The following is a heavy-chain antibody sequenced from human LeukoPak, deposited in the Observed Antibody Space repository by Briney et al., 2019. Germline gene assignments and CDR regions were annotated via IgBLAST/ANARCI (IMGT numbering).Heavy chain of an antibody. Sequence: GASVKVSCKVSGYTLTGLSMHWVRQAPGKGLEWMGGFDPEDGETIYAQKFQGRVTMTEDTSTDTAYMELSSLRSEDTAVYYCATANPKWFGELLHYYFDYWGQGTLVTVSS. CDR3: ATANPKWFGELLHYYFDY. J-gene: IGHJ4*02. CDR2: FDPEDGET. V-gene: IGHV1-24*01. D-gene: IGHD3-10*01. CDR1: GYTLTGLS.